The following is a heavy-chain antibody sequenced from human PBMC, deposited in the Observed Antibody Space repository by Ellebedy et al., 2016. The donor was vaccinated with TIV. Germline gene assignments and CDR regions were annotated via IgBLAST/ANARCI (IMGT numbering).Heavy chain of an antibody. D-gene: IGHD1-26*01. Sequence: GESLKISCAASGFTFSTYWMSWVRQAPGKGLEWVANIKQDGSEKYYVDSVKGRFTISRDNGKNSLYLQMNSLRAEDTAVYYCARRYYVAFDIWGQGTMVTVSS. CDR3: ARRYYVAFDI. CDR1: GFTFSTYW. J-gene: IGHJ3*02. V-gene: IGHV3-7*03. CDR2: IKQDGSEK.